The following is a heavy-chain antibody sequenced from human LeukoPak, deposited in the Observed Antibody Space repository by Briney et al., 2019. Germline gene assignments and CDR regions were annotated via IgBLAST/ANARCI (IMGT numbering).Heavy chain of an antibody. D-gene: IGHD4-17*01. CDR1: GFTVSSNY. Sequence: PGGSLRLSCAASGFTVSSNYMSWVRQAPGQGLEWVSVIYSGGSTYYADSVKGRFTISRDNSKNTLYLQMNSLRAEDTAVYYCASAVDYGESIDYWGQGTLVTVSS. V-gene: IGHV3-53*01. CDR2: IYSGGST. CDR3: ASAVDYGESIDY. J-gene: IGHJ4*02.